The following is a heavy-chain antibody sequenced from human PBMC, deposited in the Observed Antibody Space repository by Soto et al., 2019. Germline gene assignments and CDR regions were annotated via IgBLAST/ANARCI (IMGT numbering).Heavy chain of an antibody. CDR1: GGSISSGGYS. D-gene: IGHD3-9*01. Sequence: PSETLSLTCAVSGGSISSGGYSWSWIRQPPGKGLEWIGYIYYRGSTYYNPSLKSRLTISLDTPKNQFSLKLSSVTAADTAVYYCARHPGYYDILTGYTTYYFDSWGQGILVTVSS. CDR2: IYYRGST. CDR3: ARHPGYYDILTGYTTYYFDS. J-gene: IGHJ4*02. V-gene: IGHV4-30-2*01.